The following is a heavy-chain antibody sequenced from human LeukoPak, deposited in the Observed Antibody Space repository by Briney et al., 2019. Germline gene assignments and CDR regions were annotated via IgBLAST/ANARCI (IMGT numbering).Heavy chain of an antibody. Sequence: SETLSLTCTVSGGSISSSSYYWGWIRQPPGKGLEWIGTIYYSGSTYYSPSLKSRVTISVDMSKNQFSLKLSSVTAADTAVYYCASSQYCGGDCYPHYYYYYMDVWGKGTTVTVSS. CDR1: GGSISSSSYY. CDR2: IYYSGST. V-gene: IGHV4-39*07. J-gene: IGHJ6*03. D-gene: IGHD2-21*02. CDR3: ASSQYCGGDCYPHYYYYYMDV.